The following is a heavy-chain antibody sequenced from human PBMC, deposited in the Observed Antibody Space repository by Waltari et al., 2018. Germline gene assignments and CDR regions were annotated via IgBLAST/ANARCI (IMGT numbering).Heavy chain of an antibody. CDR1: GGTFTSYD. V-gene: IGHV1-69*12. CDR3: ARDRDDYGDYPSAFDI. D-gene: IGHD4-17*01. J-gene: IGHJ3*02. Sequence: QVQLVQSGAEVKKPGYSLKVSCQASGGTFTSYDISWMRQPHGQGLEWMGGIIPIFGTANYAQKFQGRVTITADESTSTAYMELSSLRSEDTAVYYCARDRDDYGDYPSAFDIWGQGTMVTVSS. CDR2: IIPIFGTA.